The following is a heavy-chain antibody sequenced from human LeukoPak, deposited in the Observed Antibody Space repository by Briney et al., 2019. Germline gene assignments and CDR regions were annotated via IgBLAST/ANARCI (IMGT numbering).Heavy chain of an antibody. V-gene: IGHV1-69*13. D-gene: IGHD2-15*01. Sequence: SVKVSCRASGGTFSSYAISWVRQAPGQGLEWMGGIIPIFGTANYAQKFQGRVTITADESTSTAYMELSSLRSEDTAVYYCARGGPAVCSYCSGGSYEFDYWGQGTLVTVSS. CDR2: IIPIFGTA. CDR1: GGTFSSYA. CDR3: ARGGPAVCSYCSGGSYEFDY. J-gene: IGHJ4*02.